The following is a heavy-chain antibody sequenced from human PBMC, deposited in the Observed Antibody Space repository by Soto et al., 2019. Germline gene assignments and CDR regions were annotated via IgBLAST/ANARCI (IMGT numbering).Heavy chain of an antibody. D-gene: IGHD6-19*01. J-gene: IGHJ4*02. Sequence: EVQLVESGGGLVKPGGSLRLSCTASGCSCNDAWMSWVRQAPGKWLEWVGLIKSKRDGGTTDYTAPVKGRFTISRDDSKPTLYLQMNSLKTEDTAVYYCTTGSACRGCWGQGTLVTVSS. CDR1: GCSCNDAW. V-gene: IGHV3-15*01. CDR3: TTGSACRGC. CDR2: IKSKRDGGTT.